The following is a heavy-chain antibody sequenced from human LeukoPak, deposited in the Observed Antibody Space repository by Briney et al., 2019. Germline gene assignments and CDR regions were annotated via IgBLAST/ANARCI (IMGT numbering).Heavy chain of an antibody. Sequence: QAGGSLRLSCAASGFSVSGNYMSWVRQAPGKGLEWVSVIYSGGSTYYADSVKGRFTISRDNSKNTLYLQMNSLRAEDTAVYYCAREDFHYYYYMDVWGKGTTVTVSS. CDR1: GFSVSGNY. CDR2: IYSGGST. J-gene: IGHJ6*03. CDR3: AREDFHYYYYMDV. D-gene: IGHD2/OR15-2a*01. V-gene: IGHV3-53*01.